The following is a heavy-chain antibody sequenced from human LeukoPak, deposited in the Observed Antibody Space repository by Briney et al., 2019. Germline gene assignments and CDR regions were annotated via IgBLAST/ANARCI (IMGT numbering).Heavy chain of an antibody. CDR2: MNPNSGNT. D-gene: IGHD2-2*01. V-gene: IGHV1-8*01. J-gene: IGHJ5*02. Sequence: ASVKVSCKASGYTFTSYDINWVRQATGQGLEWMGWMNPNSGNTGYAQKFQGRVTMTRNTSISTAHMELSSLRSEDTAVYYCARGIVDCSSTSCYRWFDPWGQGTLVTVSS. CDR1: GYTFTSYD. CDR3: ARGIVDCSSTSCYRWFDP.